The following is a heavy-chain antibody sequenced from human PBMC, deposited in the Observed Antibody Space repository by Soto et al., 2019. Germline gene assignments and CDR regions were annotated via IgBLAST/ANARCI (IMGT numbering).Heavy chain of an antibody. CDR2: IIPIFGTA. V-gene: IGHV1-69*13. D-gene: IGHD5-18*01. CDR3: ARDLDTAMVAVADAFDI. J-gene: IGHJ3*02. CDR1: GGTFSSYA. Sequence: SVKVSCKASGGTFSSYAISWVRQAPGQGLEWMGGIIPIFGTANYAQKFQGRVTITADESTSTAYMELSSLRSEDTAVYYCARDLDTAMVAVADAFDIWGQGTMVTVSS.